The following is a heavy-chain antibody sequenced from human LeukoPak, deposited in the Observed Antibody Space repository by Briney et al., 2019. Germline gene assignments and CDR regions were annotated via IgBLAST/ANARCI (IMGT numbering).Heavy chain of an antibody. J-gene: IGHJ6*02. Sequence: SVKVSCKASGGTFSSYAISWVRQAPGHGLEWMGGIIPIFGTANYAQKFQGRVTITADESTSTAYMELSSLRSEDTAVYYCARVRYSSGWYYYYGMDVWGQGTTVTVSS. CDR3: ARVRYSSGWYYYYGMDV. V-gene: IGHV1-69*13. CDR1: GGTFSSYA. CDR2: IIPIFGTA. D-gene: IGHD6-19*01.